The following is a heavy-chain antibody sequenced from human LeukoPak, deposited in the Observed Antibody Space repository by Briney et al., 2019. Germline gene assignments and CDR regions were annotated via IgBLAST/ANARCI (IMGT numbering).Heavy chain of an antibody. CDR2: IYYSGST. D-gene: IGHD4-17*01. CDR3: ARRQYGLAFDY. Sequence: PSETLSLTCTVSGGSISSSPYWWGWIRQPPGKGLEWIGTIYYSGSTYYNPSIKSRVTISADTSKNQFSMKLSSVTAADTAVYYCARRQYGLAFDYWGQGTLVTVSS. CDR1: GGSISSSPYW. V-gene: IGHV4-39*01. J-gene: IGHJ4*02.